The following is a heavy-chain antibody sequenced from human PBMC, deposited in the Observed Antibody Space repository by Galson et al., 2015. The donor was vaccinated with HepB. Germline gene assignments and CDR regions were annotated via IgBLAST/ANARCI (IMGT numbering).Heavy chain of an antibody. CDR2: IKPSDGST. J-gene: IGHJ2*01. V-gene: IGHV1-46*01. CDR1: GYTFTTYS. Sequence: SVKVSCKASGYTFTTYSMHWVRQAPGQGLEWMGMIKPSDGSTTYAQRFQGRVTMTSDTSTSTIYVELSSLRSDDTAVYYCARKVSSWYFDLWGRGTLDTVSS. D-gene: IGHD5/OR15-5a*01. CDR3: ARKVSSWYFDL.